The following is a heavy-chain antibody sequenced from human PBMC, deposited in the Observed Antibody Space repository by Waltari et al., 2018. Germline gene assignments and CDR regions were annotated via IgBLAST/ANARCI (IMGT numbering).Heavy chain of an antibody. V-gene: IGHV4-31*02. D-gene: IGHD3-3*02. J-gene: IGHJ4*02. Sequence: QVQLQESGPGLGQPSQTLSLTCSVSGFSLSSGSYYWSWIRQHPGKGLEWIGYISHSGDTDYSPSLRSRLTLSVDTSKNQFSLKLNSVTAADTGVYFCAGRGAKMFSIWGRGTLVTVSS. CDR1: GFSLSSGSYY. CDR2: ISHSGDT. CDR3: AGRGAKMFSI.